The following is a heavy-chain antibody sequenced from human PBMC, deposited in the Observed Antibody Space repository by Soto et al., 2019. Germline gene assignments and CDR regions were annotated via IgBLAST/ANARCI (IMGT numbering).Heavy chain of an antibody. CDR2: ISSRSSTI. J-gene: IGHJ3*01. CDR3: ARVSSGTYYNDAFDV. CDR1: GFTFSSYT. V-gene: IGHV3-48*01. Sequence: GGSLRLSCAASGFTFSSYTMNWVRQAPGKGLEWVSYISSRSSTINYSDSVRGRFTISRDNAKNSLYLQMNSLRAEDTAVYYCARVSSGTYYNDAFDVWGQGTMVTVSS. D-gene: IGHD3-10*01.